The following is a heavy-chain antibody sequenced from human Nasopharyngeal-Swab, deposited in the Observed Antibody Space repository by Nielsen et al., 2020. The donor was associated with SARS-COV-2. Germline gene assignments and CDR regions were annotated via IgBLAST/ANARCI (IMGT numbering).Heavy chain of an antibody. CDR2: ISGSGGST. V-gene: IGHV3-23*01. J-gene: IGHJ4*02. CDR1: GFTFSSYS. Sequence: GESLKISCAASGFTFSSYSMNWVRQAPGKGLEWVSAISGSGGSTYYADSVKGRFTISRDNSKNTLYLQMNSLRAEDTAVYYCAKDLAYCGGDCYSGFDYWGQGTLVTVSS. CDR3: AKDLAYCGGDCYSGFDY. D-gene: IGHD2-21*02.